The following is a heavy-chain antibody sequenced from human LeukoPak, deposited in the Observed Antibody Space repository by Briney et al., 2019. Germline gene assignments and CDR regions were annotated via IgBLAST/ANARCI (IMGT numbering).Heavy chain of an antibody. CDR1: GGSISGTNYY. V-gene: IGHV4-30-4*01. J-gene: IGHJ4*02. D-gene: IGHD2-21*02. CDR2: INYSGST. CDR3: ARALIYCGGDCYHFDY. Sequence: SQTLSLTCTVSGGSISGTNYYWRWVRQPPGKGLEWLGYINYSGSTYYNPSLKSRVTISVDTSKNQFSLKLSSVTAADTAVYYCARALIYCGGDCYHFDYWGQGTLVTVSS.